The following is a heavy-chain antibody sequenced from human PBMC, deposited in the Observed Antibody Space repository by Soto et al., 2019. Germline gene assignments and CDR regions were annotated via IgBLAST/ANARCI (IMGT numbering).Heavy chain of an antibody. Sequence: GSGPTLVNPTQTLTLTCTFSGFSLSTSGVGVGWIRQPPGKALEWLALIYWDDDKRYSPSLKSRLTITKDTSKNQVVLTMTNMDPVDTATYYCAHRKGKRGITMVRGVATAVSAFDIWGQGTMVTVSS. V-gene: IGHV2-5*02. J-gene: IGHJ3*02. CDR1: GFSLSTSGVG. CDR2: IYWDDDK. CDR3: AHRKGKRGITMVRGVATAVSAFDI. D-gene: IGHD3-10*01.